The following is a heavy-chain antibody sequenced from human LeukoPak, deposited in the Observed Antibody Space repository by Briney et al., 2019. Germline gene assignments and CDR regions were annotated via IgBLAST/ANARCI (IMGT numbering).Heavy chain of an antibody. Sequence: PGGSLRLSCAASGFTFSSYAMTWVRQAPGKGLEWVSAISGSGGSTYYADSVKGRFTISRDNSKNTLYLQMNSLRAEDTAVYYCGRGEEDIVAVLTATYPNWFDPWGQGTLVTVSS. V-gene: IGHV3-23*01. CDR3: GRGEEDIVAVLTATYPNWFDP. J-gene: IGHJ5*02. CDR2: ISGSGGST. CDR1: GFTFSSYA. D-gene: IGHD2-15*01.